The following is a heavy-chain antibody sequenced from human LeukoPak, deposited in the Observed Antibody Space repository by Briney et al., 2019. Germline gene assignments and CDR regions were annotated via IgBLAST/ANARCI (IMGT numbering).Heavy chain of an antibody. D-gene: IGHD6-19*01. J-gene: IGHJ4*02. CDR2: ISYDGSNK. CDR3: AREDSSGWYEGRNFDY. V-gene: IGHV3-30*03. Sequence: GGSLRLSCAASGLTFSDYYMSWIRQAPGKGLEWVAVISYDGSNKYYADSVKGRFTISRDNAKNSLYLQMNSLRAEDTAVYYCAREDSSGWYEGRNFDYWGQGTLVTVSS. CDR1: GLTFSDYY.